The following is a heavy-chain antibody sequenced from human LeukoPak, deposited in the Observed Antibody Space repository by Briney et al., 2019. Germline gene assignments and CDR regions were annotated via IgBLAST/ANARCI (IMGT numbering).Heavy chain of an antibody. CDR1: GFTFSSYG. CDR3: AKADYGGNSAYYYGMDI. CDR2: ISYDGSNK. Sequence: WGSLRLSCAASGFTFSSYGMHWVRQAPGKGLEWVAVISYDGSNKYYADSVKGRFTISRDNSKNTLYLQMNSLRAEDTAVYYCAKADYGGNSAYYYGMDIWGQGTMVTVSS. V-gene: IGHV3-30*18. D-gene: IGHD4-23*01. J-gene: IGHJ6*02.